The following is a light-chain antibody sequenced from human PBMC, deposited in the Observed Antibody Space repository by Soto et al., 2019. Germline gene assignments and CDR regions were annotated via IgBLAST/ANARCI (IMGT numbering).Light chain of an antibody. CDR2: EVN. V-gene: IGLV2-14*01. CDR1: SRDVGGHNY. CDR3: SSHTYTVTLL. J-gene: IGLJ2*01. Sequence: QSALTQPASVSGSVGQSITISCTGTSRDVGGHNYVSWYQQHPGKAPKLIISEVNNRPSGVSNRFSGSKSGNTASLTISGLQAEDEADYYCSSHTYTVTLLFGGGTKLTVL.